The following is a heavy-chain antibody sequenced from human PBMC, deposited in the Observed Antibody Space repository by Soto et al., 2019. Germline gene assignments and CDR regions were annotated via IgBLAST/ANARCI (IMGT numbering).Heavy chain of an antibody. J-gene: IGHJ6*02. Sequence: VGSLRLSCAASGFTFSSYWMHWVRQAPGKGLVWVSRINSDGSSTSYADSVKGRFTISRDNAKNTLYLQMNSLRAEDTAVYYCARARTGTPLLSYYYYGMDVWGQGTTVTVSS. V-gene: IGHV3-74*01. CDR3: ARARTGTPLLSYYYYGMDV. D-gene: IGHD1-7*01. CDR1: GFTFSSYW. CDR2: INSDGSST.